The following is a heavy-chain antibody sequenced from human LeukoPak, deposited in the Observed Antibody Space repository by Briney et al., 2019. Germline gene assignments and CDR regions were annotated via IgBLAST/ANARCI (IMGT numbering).Heavy chain of an antibody. J-gene: IGHJ4*02. D-gene: IGHD1-26*01. CDR3: VRDGGGTTTYDC. CDR2: ISPDGRII. V-gene: IGHV3-74*01. CDR1: GFTLSDYW. Sequence: GGSLRLSCAASGFTLSDYWRNWVRQVPGKGPVWVSHISPDGRIIAYADSVKGRFPNSRESAKNPRWLQVNSPEVEDKDGYYCVRDGGGTTTYDCWGQGSLVTVSS.